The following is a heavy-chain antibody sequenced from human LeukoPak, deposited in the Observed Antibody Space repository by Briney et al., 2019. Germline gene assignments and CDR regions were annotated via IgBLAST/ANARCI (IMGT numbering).Heavy chain of an antibody. CDR1: GGSISSGSYY. J-gene: IGHJ6*03. D-gene: IGHD3-3*01. CDR3: ARVQVVRFLEGGGYYYYYYMDV. V-gene: IGHV4-61*02. CDR2: IYTSGST. Sequence: SETLSLTCTVSGGSISSGSYYWSWIRQPAGKGLEWIGRIYTSGSTNYNPSLKSRVTISVDTSKNQFSLKLSSVTAADTAVYYCARVQVVRFLEGGGYYYYYYMDVWGKGTTVTVSS.